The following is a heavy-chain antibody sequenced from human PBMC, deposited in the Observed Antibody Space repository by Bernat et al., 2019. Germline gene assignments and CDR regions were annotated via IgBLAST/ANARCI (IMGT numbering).Heavy chain of an antibody. D-gene: IGHD4-17*01. V-gene: IGHV3-74*01. CDR3: ARDRESYDDYYYFDY. J-gene: IGHJ4*02. CDR1: GFTFSSYW. Sequence: EVQLVESGGGLVQPGGSLRLSCAASGFTFSSYWMHWVRQAPGKGLVWVSRINSDGSSTSYADSVKGRFTISRDNAKNTLYLQMNSLRAEDTAVYYCARDRESYDDYYYFDYWGQGTLVTVSS. CDR2: INSDGSST.